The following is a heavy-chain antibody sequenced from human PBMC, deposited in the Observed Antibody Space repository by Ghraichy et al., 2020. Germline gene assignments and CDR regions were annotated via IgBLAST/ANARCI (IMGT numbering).Heavy chain of an antibody. CDR2: ISYDGSNK. D-gene: IGHD1-14*01. V-gene: IGHV3-30*04. CDR1: GFTFSSYA. J-gene: IGHJ4*02. CDR3: ARDHGTDAPGGPQGGFDY. Sequence: GGSLRLSCAASGFTFSSYAMHWVRQAPGKGLEWVAVISYDGSNKYYADSVKGRFTISRDNSKNTLYLQMNSLRAEDTAVYYCARDHGTDAPGGPQGGFDYWGQGTLVTVSS.